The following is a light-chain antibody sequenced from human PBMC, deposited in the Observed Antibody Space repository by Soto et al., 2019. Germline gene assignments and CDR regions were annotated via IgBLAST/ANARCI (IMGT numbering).Light chain of an antibody. CDR1: QSVSSSY. Sequence: EIVMTQSPATLSVSPGGRATLSCRASQSVSSSYLAWYQQKPGQAPRLLIYGASSRATGIPDRFSGSGSGTDFTLTISRLEPEDFAVYYCQQYGRSLITFGQGTRLEIK. J-gene: IGKJ5*01. V-gene: IGKV3-20*01. CDR2: GAS. CDR3: QQYGRSLIT.